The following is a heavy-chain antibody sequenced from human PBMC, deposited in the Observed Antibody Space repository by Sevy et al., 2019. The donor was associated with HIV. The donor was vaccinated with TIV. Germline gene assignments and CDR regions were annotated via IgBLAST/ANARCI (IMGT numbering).Heavy chain of an antibody. Sequence: SETLSLTCSVSGVSISGYYWSWIRQPPGKGLEWIGYNYYSGRTNYKASLQSRVTISMDKSKNQVSLKVTSVTAADTAVYYCARVYSDYYYGVDVWGQGTTVTVSS. CDR2: NYYSGRT. CDR1: GVSISGYY. V-gene: IGHV4-59*01. D-gene: IGHD4-4*01. CDR3: ARVYSDYYYGVDV. J-gene: IGHJ6*02.